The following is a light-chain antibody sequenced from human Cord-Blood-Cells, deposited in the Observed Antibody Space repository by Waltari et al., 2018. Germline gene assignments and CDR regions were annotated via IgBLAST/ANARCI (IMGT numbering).Light chain of an antibody. V-gene: IGLV2-23*02. CDR1: SSDVGSYNL. CDR3: CSYAGSSTYV. CDR2: EVS. J-gene: IGLJ1*01. Sequence: QSALTQPASVSGSPGQSITISCTGTSSDVGSYNLVSWYQQHPGKAPQLMIYEVSKRPAGVSNRFSGSKSGNTASLTSSGRQAEDEADYYCCSYAGSSTYVFGTVTKVTVL.